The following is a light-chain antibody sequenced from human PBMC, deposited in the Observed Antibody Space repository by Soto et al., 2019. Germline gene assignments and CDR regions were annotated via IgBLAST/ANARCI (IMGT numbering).Light chain of an antibody. CDR2: DVT. Sequence: QSVLTQPASVSGSPGQSITISCTGTSSDIGGYNYVSWYQQHPGKVPKLMFYDVTNRPSGVSNRFSGSKSGDTASLTISDLQAEDEADYYCSSYATSSPYVFGTGTKVTVL. J-gene: IGLJ1*01. CDR1: SSDIGGYNY. V-gene: IGLV2-14*01. CDR3: SSYATSSPYV.